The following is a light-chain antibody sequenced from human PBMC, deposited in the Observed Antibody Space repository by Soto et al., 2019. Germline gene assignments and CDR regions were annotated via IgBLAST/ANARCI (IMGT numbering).Light chain of an antibody. CDR3: QQYHSSPLT. CDR2: GAS. J-gene: IGKJ5*01. CDR1: QSVSSSY. Sequence: EIVLTQSPGTLSLSPGERATLSCRASQSVSSSYLAWYQQKPGQAPRLLIYGASSRATGIPDRFSGSGSGTDFTLTISRLEPEDFAVYYCQQYHSSPLTFGQGTRLEIK. V-gene: IGKV3-20*01.